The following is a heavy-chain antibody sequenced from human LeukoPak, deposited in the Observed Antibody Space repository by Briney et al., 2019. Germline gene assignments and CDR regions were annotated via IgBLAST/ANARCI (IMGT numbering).Heavy chain of an antibody. CDR2: ISSSSSYI. CDR1: GFTFSSYS. Sequence: GGSLRLSCAASGFTFSSYSMNWVRQAPGKGLEWVSSISSSSSYIYYADSVKGRFTISRDNAKNSLYLQMNSLRVEDTATYYCAKVAHYYYGSESYYFFEHWGQGTPVTASS. CDR3: AKVAHYYYGSESYYFFEH. V-gene: IGHV3-21*01. D-gene: IGHD3-10*01. J-gene: IGHJ4*02.